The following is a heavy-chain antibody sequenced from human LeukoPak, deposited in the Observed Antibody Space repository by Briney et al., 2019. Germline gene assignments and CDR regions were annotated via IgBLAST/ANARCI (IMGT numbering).Heavy chain of an antibody. D-gene: IGHD1-26*01. Sequence: SETLSLTCTVSGGSISSYYWSWIRQPPGKGLEWIGYIYYSGSTNYNPSLKSRVTISVDTSKNQFSLKLSSVTAADAAVYYCARASGGRGNYALDYWGQGTLVTVSS. CDR1: GGSISSYY. J-gene: IGHJ4*02. CDR3: ARASGGRGNYALDY. V-gene: IGHV4-59*01. CDR2: IYYSGST.